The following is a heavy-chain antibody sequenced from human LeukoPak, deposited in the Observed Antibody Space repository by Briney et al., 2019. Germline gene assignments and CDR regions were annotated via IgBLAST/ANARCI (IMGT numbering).Heavy chain of an antibody. CDR2: ISYDGTNK. Sequence: GGSLRLSCAASGFTFSNHVIHWVRQAPGKGLEWLAVISYDGTNKYYADSVKGRFTISRDHSQSTVDLHMNNLRGAGTAVYYCVRSPTYYNMDVWGKGTTVTVSS. CDR3: VRSPTYYNMDV. CDR1: GFTFSNHV. J-gene: IGHJ6*03. V-gene: IGHV3-30*04.